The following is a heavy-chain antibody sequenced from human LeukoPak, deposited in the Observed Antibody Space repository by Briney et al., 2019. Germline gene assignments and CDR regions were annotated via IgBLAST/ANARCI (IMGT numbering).Heavy chain of an antibody. D-gene: IGHD3-3*01. CDR1: GGTFSSYA. CDR2: IIPIFGTA. V-gene: IGHV1-69*05. Sequence: ASVKVSCKASGGTFSSYAISWVRQAPGQGLEWMGGIIPIFGTANYAQKFQGRVTITTDESTSTAYMELSSLRSEDTAVYYCARGRAHYDFWSGYYPPVNDAFDIWGQGTMVTVSS. CDR3: ARGRAHYDFWSGYYPPVNDAFDI. J-gene: IGHJ3*02.